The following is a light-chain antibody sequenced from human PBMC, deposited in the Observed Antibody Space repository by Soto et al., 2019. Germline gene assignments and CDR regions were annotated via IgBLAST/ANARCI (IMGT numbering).Light chain of an antibody. CDR3: QQYNNWPPLT. J-gene: IGKJ4*01. Sequence: EIVMTQSPATLSVSPGERATLSCRASQSVSSNLAWYQQKPGQAPRLLIYGASTRATGIPARFSGSGSGTEFTLTLSSLQSDDFGVYYCQQYNNWPPLTFGGGTKVEIK. V-gene: IGKV3-15*01. CDR1: QSVSSN. CDR2: GAS.